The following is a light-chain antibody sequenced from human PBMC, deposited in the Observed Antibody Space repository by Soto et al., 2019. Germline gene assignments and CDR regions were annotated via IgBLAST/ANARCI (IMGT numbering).Light chain of an antibody. CDR1: QDIDIW. J-gene: IGKJ1*01. CDR3: QHYNSYSHA. Sequence: QVTQSPSSVSASLGDRLTITCRASQDIDIWLGWYQQKPGQAPKLLIYGASTMPSGVPSRFRGSGSGTDFTLTITSLQSDDFTTYYCQHYNSYSHAFCQGTKVDI. CDR2: GAS. V-gene: IGKV1D-16*01.